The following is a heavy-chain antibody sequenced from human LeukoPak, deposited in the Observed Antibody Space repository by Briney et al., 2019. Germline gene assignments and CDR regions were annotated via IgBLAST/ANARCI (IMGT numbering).Heavy chain of an antibody. Sequence: GGSLRLSCAASGFTFSSYAMHWVRQAPGKGLEWVAVISYDGSNKYYADSVKGRFTISRDNSKNTLYLQMNSLTSADTAVYYCAKVKTDILIPDSWGQGTLVTVSS. V-gene: IGHV3-30*04. CDR3: AKVKTDILIPDS. CDR2: ISYDGSNK. D-gene: IGHD2-21*02. CDR1: GFTFSSYA. J-gene: IGHJ4*02.